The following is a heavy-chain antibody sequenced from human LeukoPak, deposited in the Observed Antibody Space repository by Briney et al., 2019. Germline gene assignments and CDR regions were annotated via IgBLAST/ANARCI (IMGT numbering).Heavy chain of an antibody. J-gene: IGHJ4*02. CDR3: ARDPPDY. CDR1: RFTFSRYW. V-gene: IGHV3-7*01. Sequence: PGGSLRLSCAASRFTFSRYWMTWVRQAPGQGLEWVASISQDGSEKRYSDSVKGRFTISRDNAKNSVFLQMNSLRAEDTAVYYCARDPPDYWGQGILVTASS. CDR2: ISQDGSEK.